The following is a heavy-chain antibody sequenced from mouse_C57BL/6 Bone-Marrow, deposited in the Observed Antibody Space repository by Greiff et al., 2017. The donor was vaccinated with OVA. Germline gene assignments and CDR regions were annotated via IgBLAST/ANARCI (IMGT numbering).Heavy chain of an antibody. CDR3: ARDDGYLWYFDV. D-gene: IGHD2-3*01. CDR2: IYPRSGNT. J-gene: IGHJ1*03. Sequence: QVQLQQSGAELARPGASVKLSCKASGYTFTSYGISWVKQRTGQGLEWIGEIYPRSGNTYYNEKFKGKATLTADKSSSTAYMELSSLTSEDSAVYFCARDDGYLWYFDVWGTGTTVTVSS. CDR1: GYTFTSYG. V-gene: IGHV1-81*01.